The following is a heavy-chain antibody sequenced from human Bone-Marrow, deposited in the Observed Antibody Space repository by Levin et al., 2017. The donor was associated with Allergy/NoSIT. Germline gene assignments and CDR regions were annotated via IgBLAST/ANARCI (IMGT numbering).Heavy chain of an antibody. J-gene: IGHJ4*02. V-gene: IGHV3-30*03. D-gene: IGHD3-9*01. Sequence: GGSLRLSCGASGFSFRSYGMNWVRQTRGKGLEWVAAISNNGGREYFADSVEGRFTISRDNDKDTLYLTMRSLRPEDTALYYCARQFQGYFGLFDLWGQGTLVTVSS. CDR2: ISNNGGRE. CDR3: ARQFQGYFGLFDL. CDR1: GFSFRSYG.